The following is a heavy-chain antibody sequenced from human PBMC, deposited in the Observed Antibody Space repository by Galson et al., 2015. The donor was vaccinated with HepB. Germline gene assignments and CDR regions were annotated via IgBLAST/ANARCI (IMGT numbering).Heavy chain of an antibody. CDR1: GFTFSNYG. V-gene: IGHV3-33*01. Sequence: SLRLSCAASGFTFSNYGMHWVRQAPGKGLEWVALIWKDGTNKYYADSVRGRFSISRDNSKNVLYLQMSSLRDEDTAIYFCAREDRTTFIVSFDYWGQGARVTVSS. J-gene: IGHJ4*02. CDR3: AREDRTTFIVSFDY. CDR2: IWKDGTNK. D-gene: IGHD1-14*01.